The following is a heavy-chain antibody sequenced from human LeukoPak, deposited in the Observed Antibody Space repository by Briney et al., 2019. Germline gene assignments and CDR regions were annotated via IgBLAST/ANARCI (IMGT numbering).Heavy chain of an antibody. CDR1: GGSFSSGSYS. D-gene: IGHD3-22*01. J-gene: IGHJ4*02. Sequence: KSSQTLSLTCAVSGGSFSSGSYSWSWIRQPPGKGLEWIGYIYHSGSTYYNPSLKSRVTISVDRSKNQFSLKLSPVTAADTAVYYCARGLGYYDSSRYFDYWGQGTLVTVSS. CDR3: ARGLGYYDSSRYFDY. V-gene: IGHV4-30-2*01. CDR2: IYHSGST.